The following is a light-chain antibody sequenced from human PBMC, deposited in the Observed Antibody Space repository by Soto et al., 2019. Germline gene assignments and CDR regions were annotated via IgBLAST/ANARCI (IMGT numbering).Light chain of an antibody. CDR2: ENN. Sequence: QSVLTQPPSVSAAPGQKVTISCSGSSSNIGNNYVSWYQQLPGTAPKLLIYENNKRPSGIPDRFSGSKSGTSATLGITGPQTGDEADYYCGTWDSSLSAAGVVFGGGTKVTVL. J-gene: IGLJ2*01. CDR1: SSNIGNNY. V-gene: IGLV1-51*02. CDR3: GTWDSSLSAAGVV.